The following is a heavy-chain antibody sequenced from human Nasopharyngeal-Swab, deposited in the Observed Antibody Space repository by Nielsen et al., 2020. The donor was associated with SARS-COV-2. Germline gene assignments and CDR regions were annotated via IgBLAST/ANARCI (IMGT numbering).Heavy chain of an antibody. CDR1: GFIFSASA. CDR3: TTDFYFDY. V-gene: IGHV3-73*01. Sequence: GGSLRLSCAASGFIFSASAIHWVRQASGKGLEWVGRIGAKDHNYATTYGASGQGRFTISRDDSKNTAFLQMDSLNTEDTALYYCTTDFYFDYWGQGTLVTVSS. J-gene: IGHJ4*02. CDR2: IGAKDHNYAT.